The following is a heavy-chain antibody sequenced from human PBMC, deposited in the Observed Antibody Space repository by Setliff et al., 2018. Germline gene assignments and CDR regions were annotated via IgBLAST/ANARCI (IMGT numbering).Heavy chain of an antibody. D-gene: IGHD6-19*01. CDR3: ARGDSSGWYVY. Sequence: ASVKVSCKASGYTFTSYDINWVRQAPGQGLEWMGIINPSGGSTSYAQKFQGRVTMTRDTSTSTVYMELSSLRSEDTAVYYCARGDSSGWYVYWGQGTLVTVSS. CDR2: INPSGGST. CDR1: GYTFTSYD. J-gene: IGHJ4*02. V-gene: IGHV1-46*01.